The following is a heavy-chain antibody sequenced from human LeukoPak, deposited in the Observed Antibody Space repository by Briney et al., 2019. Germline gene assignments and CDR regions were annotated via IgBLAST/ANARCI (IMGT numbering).Heavy chain of an antibody. CDR1: GFTFSNYW. CDR2: INNDGTST. D-gene: IGHD5-18*01. CDR3: ARVIETGYRYGDLDY. J-gene: IGHJ4*02. V-gene: IGHV3-74*01. Sequence: GGSLRLSCAASGFTFSNYWMHWVRQAPGKGLVWVSRINNDGTSTTYADSVKGRFTISRDNAKNTLYLEMNSLRAEDTAVYYCARVIETGYRYGDLDYWGQGTLVTVSS.